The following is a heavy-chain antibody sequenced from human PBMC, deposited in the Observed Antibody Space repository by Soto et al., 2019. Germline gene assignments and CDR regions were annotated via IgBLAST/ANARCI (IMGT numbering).Heavy chain of an antibody. D-gene: IGHD6-13*01. CDR2: IKQDGSEK. Sequence: GGSLRLSCAASGFTLSSYWMSWVRQAPGKGLEWVANIKQDGSEKYYVDSVKGRFTISRDNAKNSLYLQMNSLRAEDTAVYYCAGNLRYSSSWYYYYGMDVWGQGTTVTVS. V-gene: IGHV3-7*01. J-gene: IGHJ6*02. CDR1: GFTLSSYW. CDR3: AGNLRYSSSWYYYYGMDV.